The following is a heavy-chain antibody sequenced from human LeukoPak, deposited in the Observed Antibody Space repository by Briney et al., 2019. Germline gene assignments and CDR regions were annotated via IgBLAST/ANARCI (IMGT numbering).Heavy chain of an antibody. D-gene: IGHD7-27*01. J-gene: IGHJ4*02. V-gene: IGHV4-59*08. CDR3: ERHVGKWGFDY. CDR2: IYYSGST. Sequence: SETLSLTCGVSGGSMTSYCWSWIRQPPGKGLEWIGYIYYSGSTKYNPSLKSRVAMSVDTSNNQFSLKLSSVTAADTAVYYCERHVGKWGFDYWGQGTLVTVSS. CDR1: GGSMTSYC.